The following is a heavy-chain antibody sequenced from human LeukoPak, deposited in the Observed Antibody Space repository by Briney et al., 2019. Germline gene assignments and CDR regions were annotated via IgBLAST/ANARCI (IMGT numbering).Heavy chain of an antibody. CDR2: INHSGST. V-gene: IGHV4-34*01. CDR1: GGSFSGYY. Sequence: SETLSLTCAVYGGSFSGYYWSWIRQPPGKGLEWIGEINHSGSTNYNPSLKSRVTISVDTSKNHFSLKLSPLTAADPAVYYFARAYLSRFDYWGQGNLVTVSS. J-gene: IGHJ4*02. D-gene: IGHD6-6*01. CDR3: ARAYLSRFDY.